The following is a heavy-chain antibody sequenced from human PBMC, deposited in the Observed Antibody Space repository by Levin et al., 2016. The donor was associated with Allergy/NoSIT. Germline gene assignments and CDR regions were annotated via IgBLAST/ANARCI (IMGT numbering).Heavy chain of an antibody. CDR3: ARDLTTDTAMVMGY. J-gene: IGHJ4*02. Sequence: GESLKISCAASGFTFSSYSMNWVRQAPGKGLEWVSYISSSSSTIYYADSVKGRFTISRDNAKNSLYLQMNSLRDEDTAVYYCARDLTTDTAMVMGYWGQGTLVTVSS. CDR2: ISSSSSTI. CDR1: GFTFSSYS. V-gene: IGHV3-48*02. D-gene: IGHD5-18*01.